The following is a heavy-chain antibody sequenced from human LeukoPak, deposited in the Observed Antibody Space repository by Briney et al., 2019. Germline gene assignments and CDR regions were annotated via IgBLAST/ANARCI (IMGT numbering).Heavy chain of an antibody. V-gene: IGHV4-34*01. CDR3: ARFPLYGDYYYYYGMDV. CDR2: INHSGST. J-gene: IGHJ6*02. CDR1: GGSSSGYY. Sequence: SETLSLTCAVYGGSSSGYYWSWIRQPPGKGLEWIGEINHSGSTNYNPSLKSRVTISVDTSKNQFSLKLSSVTAADTAVYYCARFPLYGDYYYYYGMDVWGQGTTVTVSS. D-gene: IGHD4-17*01.